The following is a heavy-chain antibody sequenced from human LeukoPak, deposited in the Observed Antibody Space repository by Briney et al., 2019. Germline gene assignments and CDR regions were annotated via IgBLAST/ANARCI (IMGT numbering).Heavy chain of an antibody. CDR1: GCSASDSRYY. CDR2: MYYSGSA. D-gene: IGHD6-19*01. J-gene: IGHJ4*02. Sequence: SETLSLTCTVSGCSASDSRYYCGSIRQPPGKGLEWIGNMYYSGSANYNPSLKSRVTISIDTSKNQFSLKLSSVTAADTAVYYCARQSSYSRGWYFDYWGQGTLVTVSS. V-gene: IGHV4-39*01. CDR3: ARQSSYSRGWYFDY.